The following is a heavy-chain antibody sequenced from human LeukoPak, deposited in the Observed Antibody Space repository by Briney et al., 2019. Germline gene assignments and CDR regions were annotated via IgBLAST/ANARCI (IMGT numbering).Heavy chain of an antibody. V-gene: IGHV4-39*07. D-gene: IGHD3-3*01. CDR2: IYHSGST. CDR1: GGSISSSSYY. Sequence: PSETLSLTCTVSGGSISSSSYYWGWIRQPPGKGLEWIGSIYHSGSTYYNPSLKSRVTISVDTSKNQFSLKLSSVTAADTAVYYCARGDYDFWSGQYYFDYWGQGTLVTVSS. J-gene: IGHJ4*02. CDR3: ARGDYDFWSGQYYFDY.